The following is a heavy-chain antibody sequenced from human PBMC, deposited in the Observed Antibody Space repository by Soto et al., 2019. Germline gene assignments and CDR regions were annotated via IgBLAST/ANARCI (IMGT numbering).Heavy chain of an antibody. CDR1: GGTFSSYA. V-gene: IGHV1-69*12. D-gene: IGHD3-10*01. CDR3: ASGDSITILYYSDY. J-gene: IGHJ4*02. CDR2: IIPIFGTA. Sequence: QVQLVQSGAEVKKPGSSVKVSCKASGGTFSSYAISWVRQAPGQGLEWMGWIIPIFGTANYAQKFQGRVTIIADESTSTAYTELSSLRSEDTAVYYCASGDSITILYYSDYWGQGTLVTVSS.